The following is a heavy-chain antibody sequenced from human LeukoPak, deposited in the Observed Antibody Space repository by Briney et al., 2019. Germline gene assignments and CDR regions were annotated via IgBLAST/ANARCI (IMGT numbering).Heavy chain of an antibody. Sequence: PGGSLRLSCAASGFTFNNYGMHWVRQVPGKGLEGVGIIWNDGSNKDYGNSVKGRFTISRVHSRNILYLQMNSMRVEDTALYYCAKGGIEVGHPAGLYFFDSWGQGTLVSVSS. D-gene: IGHD6-19*01. CDR2: IWNDGSNK. CDR1: GFTFNNYG. V-gene: IGHV3-33*06. J-gene: IGHJ4*02. CDR3: AKGGIEVGHPAGLYFFDS.